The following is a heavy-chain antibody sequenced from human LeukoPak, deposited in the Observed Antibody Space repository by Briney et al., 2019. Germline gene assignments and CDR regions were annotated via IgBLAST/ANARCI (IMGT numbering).Heavy chain of an antibody. Sequence: EASLKFSCKASGYTFTSYGITWVRQDPGQGLEWMGWVSAHNGNTNYAQKLQGKVTMTTDTSTSTAYMELRSLRSDDTAVYYCARDTKRVYYDFWSGSKGFDPWGQGTLVTVSS. CDR3: ARDTKRVYYDFWSGSKGFDP. V-gene: IGHV1-18*01. CDR1: GYTFTSYG. CDR2: VSAHNGNT. D-gene: IGHD3-3*01. J-gene: IGHJ5*02.